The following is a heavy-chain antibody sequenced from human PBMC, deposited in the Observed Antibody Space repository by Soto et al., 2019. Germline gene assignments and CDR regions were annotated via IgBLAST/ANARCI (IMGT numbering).Heavy chain of an antibody. Sequence: QVQLVQSGAEVKKPGASVKVSCKASGYTFTSYGISWVRQAPGQGLEWMGWISAYNGNTDYAQKLQGRVTMTTDTSTSTAYMELRSLRSXXXXXXXXXXXXXXXSXYWGQGTLVTVSS. CDR3: XXXXXXXSXY. CDR1: GYTFTSYG. CDR2: ISAYNGNT. J-gene: IGHJ4*02. V-gene: IGHV1-18*01.